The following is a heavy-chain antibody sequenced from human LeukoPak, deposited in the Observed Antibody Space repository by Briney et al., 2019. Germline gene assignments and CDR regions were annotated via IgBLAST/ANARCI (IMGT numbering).Heavy chain of an antibody. CDR2: INHSGST. V-gene: IGHV4-34*01. Sequence: SETLSLTCAVYGGSFSGYYWSWIRQPPGKGLEWIGEINHSGSTNYNPSLKSRVTISVDTSKNQFSLKLSFVTAADTAVYYCARVRYCSSTSCYSKSAFDIWGQGTMVTVSS. J-gene: IGHJ3*02. D-gene: IGHD2-2*01. CDR3: ARVRYCSSTSCYSKSAFDI. CDR1: GGSFSGYY.